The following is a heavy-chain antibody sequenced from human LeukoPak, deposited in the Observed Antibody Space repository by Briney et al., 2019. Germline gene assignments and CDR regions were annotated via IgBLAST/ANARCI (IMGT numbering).Heavy chain of an antibody. V-gene: IGHV4-4*02. CDR2: VHLSGAT. CDR1: GGSIMTTNW. Sequence: PSGTLSLTCAVSGGSIMTTNWWSWLRQPPGKGLEWIGEVHLSGATNYNPSLESRVSMSIDTSKNQMSLKLTSVTAADTAIYFCTRESGAFSPFGFWGQGTLVTVSS. CDR3: TRESGAFSPFGF. D-gene: IGHD1-26*01. J-gene: IGHJ4*02.